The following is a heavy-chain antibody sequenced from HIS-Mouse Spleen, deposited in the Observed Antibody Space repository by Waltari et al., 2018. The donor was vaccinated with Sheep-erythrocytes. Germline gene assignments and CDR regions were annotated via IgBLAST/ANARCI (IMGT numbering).Heavy chain of an antibody. CDR3: ARAPYYYDSSGYYYFDY. CDR1: GGPISSGDYY. D-gene: IGHD3-22*01. J-gene: IGHJ4*02. Sequence: QVQLQESGPGLVKPSQPLSLTCTVSGGPISSGDYYWSWIRQPPGKGLEWIGYIYYSGSTYYKPSLKSRVTISVDTSKNQFSLKLSSVTAADTAVYYCARAPYYYDSSGYYYFDYWGQGTLVTVSS. V-gene: IGHV4-30-4*01. CDR2: IYYSGST.